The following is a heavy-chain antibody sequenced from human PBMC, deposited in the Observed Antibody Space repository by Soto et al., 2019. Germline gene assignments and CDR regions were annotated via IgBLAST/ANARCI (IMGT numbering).Heavy chain of an antibody. D-gene: IGHD2-15*01. Sequence: ASVKVSCKASGYTFTSYYMHWVRQAPGQGLEWMGIINPSGGSTSYAQKFQGRVTMTRDTSTSTVYMELSSLRSEDTAVYYCARDSLETYCSGGSCSAERKAYYMDVWGKGTTVTVSS. V-gene: IGHV1-46*03. CDR3: ARDSLETYCSGGSCSAERKAYYMDV. J-gene: IGHJ6*03. CDR1: GYTFTSYY. CDR2: INPSGGST.